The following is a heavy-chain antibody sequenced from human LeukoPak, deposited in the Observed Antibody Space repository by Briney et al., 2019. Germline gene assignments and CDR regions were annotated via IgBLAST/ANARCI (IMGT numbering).Heavy chain of an antibody. CDR3: ARASYGSGSYLGG. CDR1: GGSISSYY. J-gene: IGHJ4*02. Sequence: PSETLSLTCTVSGGSISSYYWSWIRQPPGKGLEWIGYIYYSGSTNYNPSLKSRVTISVDTSKNQFSLKLSSVTAADTAVYYCARASYGSGSYLGGWGQGTLVTVSS. CDR2: IYYSGST. V-gene: IGHV4-59*01. D-gene: IGHD3-10*01.